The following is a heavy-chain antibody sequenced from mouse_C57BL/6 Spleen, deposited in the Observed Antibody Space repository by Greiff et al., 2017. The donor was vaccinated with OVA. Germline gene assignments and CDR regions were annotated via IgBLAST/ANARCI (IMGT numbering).Heavy chain of an antibody. V-gene: IGHV14-4*01. Sequence: VQLKESGAELVRPGASVKLSCTASGFNIKDDYMHWVKQRPEQGLEWIGWIDPENGDTEYASKFQGKATITADTSSNTAYLQLSSLTSEDTAVYYCTTLVADYWGQCTTLSVSS. J-gene: IGHJ2*01. CDR2: IDPENGDT. D-gene: IGHD1-1*01. CDR3: TTLVADY. CDR1: GFNIKDDY.